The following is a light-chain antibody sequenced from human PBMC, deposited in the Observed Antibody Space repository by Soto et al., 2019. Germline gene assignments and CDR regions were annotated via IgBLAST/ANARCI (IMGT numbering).Light chain of an antibody. V-gene: IGLV2-14*01. Sequence: QSALTQPASVSGSPGQSITISCTGTSSDVGGYNFVSWYQQHPGTAPKLMIFEVSNRPSGVSNRFSGSKSGNTASLTISGLQAEDEADYYCSSYTSSSTYVFGTGTRSPS. CDR2: EVS. J-gene: IGLJ1*01. CDR3: SSYTSSSTYV. CDR1: SSDVGGYNF.